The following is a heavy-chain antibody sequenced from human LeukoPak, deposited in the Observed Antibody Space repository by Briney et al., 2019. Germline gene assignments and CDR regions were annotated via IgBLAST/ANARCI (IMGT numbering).Heavy chain of an antibody. CDR1: GFTFSSYS. J-gene: IGHJ1*01. V-gene: IGHV3-21*01. CDR3: ARDWPTIAAAGTIPEYFQH. CDR2: ISSSSSYI. Sequence: GGSLRLSCAASGFTFSSYSMNWGRQAPGKGLEWVSSISSSSSYIYCADSVKGRFTISRDNAKNSLYLQMNSLRAEDTAVYYCARDWPTIAAAGTIPEYFQHWGQGTLVTVSS. D-gene: IGHD6-13*01.